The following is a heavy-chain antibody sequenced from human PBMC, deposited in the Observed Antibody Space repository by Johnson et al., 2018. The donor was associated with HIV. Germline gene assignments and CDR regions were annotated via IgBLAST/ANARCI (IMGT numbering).Heavy chain of an antibody. Sequence: QVQLVESGGGLVKPGGSLRLSCAASGFTFNDYYMCWIRQPPGTGLERVSYISNTGSSVYYADSLTGRFTISRDHAKNSLYLQMNSLRAEDTAVYYCAGRSSAWYEDAFDIWGQGTMVTVSS. V-gene: IGHV3-11*04. J-gene: IGHJ3*02. CDR1: GFTFNDYY. CDR2: ISNTGSSV. D-gene: IGHD6-19*01. CDR3: AGRSSAWYEDAFDI.